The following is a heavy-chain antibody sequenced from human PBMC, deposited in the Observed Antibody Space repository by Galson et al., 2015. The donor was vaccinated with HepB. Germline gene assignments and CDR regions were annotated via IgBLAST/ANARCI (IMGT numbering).Heavy chain of an antibody. CDR2: ISSSSSTI. CDR3: ARIRRGRYYYGSGSLPNYYYMDV. V-gene: IGHV3-48*01. D-gene: IGHD3-10*01. Sequence: PGKGLEWVSYISSSSSTIYYADSVKGRFTISRDNAKNSLYLQMNSLRAEDTAVYYCARIRRGRYYYGSGSLPNYYYMDVWGKGTTVTVSS. J-gene: IGHJ6*03.